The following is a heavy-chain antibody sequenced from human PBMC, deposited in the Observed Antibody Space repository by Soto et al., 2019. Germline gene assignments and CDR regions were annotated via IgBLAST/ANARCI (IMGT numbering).Heavy chain of an antibody. CDR2: INAYNGNT. V-gene: IGHV1-18*01. J-gene: IGHJ5*02. CDR3: ARVLPPFDP. Sequence: QVQLVQSGAEVKKPGASVKVSCKASGYTFTSYGISWVRQAPGQGLEWMGWINAYNGNTNYAQKLQGRVTMTTDTYTGTAYMGLKRLRSDDTAVYYCARVLPPFDPWGQGTLVTVSS. CDR1: GYTFTSYG.